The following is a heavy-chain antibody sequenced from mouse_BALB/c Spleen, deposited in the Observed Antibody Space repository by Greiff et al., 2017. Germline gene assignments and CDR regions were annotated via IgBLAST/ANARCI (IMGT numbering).Heavy chain of an antibody. V-gene: IGHV1-80*01. J-gene: IGHJ4*01. D-gene: IGHD1-1*01. CDR2: IYPGDGDT. Sequence: QVQLKQPGAELVKPGASVKMSCKASGYTFTSYWMHWVKQRPGQGLEWIGQIYPGDGDTNYNGKFKGKATLTADKSSSTAYMQLSSLTSEDSAVYFCARGTTVVGPYAMDYWGQGTSVTVSS. CDR3: ARGTTVVGPYAMDY. CDR1: GYTFTSYW.